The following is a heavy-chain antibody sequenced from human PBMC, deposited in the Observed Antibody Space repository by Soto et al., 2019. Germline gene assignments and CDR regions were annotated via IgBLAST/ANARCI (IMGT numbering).Heavy chain of an antibody. D-gene: IGHD3-10*01. CDR1: GGSISSYY. Sequence: PSETLSLTCTASGGSISSYYWSWIRQPAGKGLEWIGRIYTSGSTNYNPSLKSRVTMSVDTSKNQFSLKLGSVTAADTAVYYCGRERGNVLTWFGESNKPYDFDYWGQGTLVTVSS. CDR3: GRERGNVLTWFGESNKPYDFDY. J-gene: IGHJ4*02. V-gene: IGHV4-4*07. CDR2: IYTSGST.